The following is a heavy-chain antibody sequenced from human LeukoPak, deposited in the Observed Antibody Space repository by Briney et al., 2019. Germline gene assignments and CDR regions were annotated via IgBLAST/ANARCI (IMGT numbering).Heavy chain of an antibody. CDR2: IIPIFGTA. D-gene: IGHD3-3*01. V-gene: IGHV1-69*13. J-gene: IGHJ4*02. Sequence: GASVKVSCKASGYSFTSYDINWVRQATGQGLEWMGGIIPIFGTANYAQKFQGRVTITADESTSTAYMELSSLRSEDTAVYYCARGVSSKPETYDFWSGYYFDYWGQGTLVPSPQ. CDR1: GYSFTSYD. CDR3: ARGVSSKPETYDFWSGYYFDY.